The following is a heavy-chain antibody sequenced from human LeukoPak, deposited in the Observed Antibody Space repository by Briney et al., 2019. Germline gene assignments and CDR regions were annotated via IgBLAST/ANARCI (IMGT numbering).Heavy chain of an antibody. J-gene: IGHJ4*02. CDR1: GGSISSYY. CDR2: INTSGNT. Sequence: SETLSLTCTVSGGSISSYYWSWIRQPAGKGLEWIGRINTSGNTNYNPSLKRRVTMSVDTSKNQFSLKLSSVTAADTAVYYCARDKRDDSSGYYTVFGYWGQGTLVTVSS. D-gene: IGHD3-22*01. CDR3: ARDKRDDSSGYYTVFGY. V-gene: IGHV4-4*07.